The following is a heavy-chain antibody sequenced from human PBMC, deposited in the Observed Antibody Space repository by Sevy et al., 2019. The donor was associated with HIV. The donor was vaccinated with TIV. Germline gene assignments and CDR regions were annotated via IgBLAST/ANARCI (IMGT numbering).Heavy chain of an antibody. J-gene: IGHJ4*02. Sequence: ASVKVSCKASGYTFTSYGISWVRQAPGQGLEWMGWISAYNGNTNYAQKLQGRVTMTTDTSTSTAYMELRSLRSDDTAVYSCARVANRITMVRGVLLNDYWGQGTLVTVSS. V-gene: IGHV1-18*01. CDR3: ARVANRITMVRGVLLNDY. D-gene: IGHD3-10*01. CDR1: GYTFTSYG. CDR2: ISAYNGNT.